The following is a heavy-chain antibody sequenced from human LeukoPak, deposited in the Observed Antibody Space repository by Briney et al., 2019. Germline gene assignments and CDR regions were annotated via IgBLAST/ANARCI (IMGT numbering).Heavy chain of an antibody. J-gene: IGHJ4*02. CDR3: AKLSVSHPSDY. V-gene: IGHV4-39*01. CDR2: IYYSRST. CDR1: SVTINNSSYF. Sequence: SVTVSFTCTVSSVTINNSSYFRRSLRQPLGRMLGRVGSIYYSRSTYYNPSLKSRVTIPVNTSKNQFSLKLSSVTAADTAVYYCAKLSVSHPSDYWGQGILVTVSS. D-gene: IGHD1-26*01.